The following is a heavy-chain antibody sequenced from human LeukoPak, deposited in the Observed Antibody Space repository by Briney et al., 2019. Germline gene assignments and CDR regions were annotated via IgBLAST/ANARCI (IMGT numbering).Heavy chain of an antibody. D-gene: IGHD6-19*01. V-gene: IGHV4-59*01. CDR2: IYYSGST. CDR3: AGSIAVAGIDY. CDR1: GGSISSCY. J-gene: IGHJ4*02. Sequence: PSETLSLTCTVSGGSISSCYWSWIRQPPGKGLEWIGYIYYSGSTNYNPSLKSRVTVSVDTSKNQFSLKLSSVTAADTAVYYCAGSIAVAGIDYWGQGTLVTVSS.